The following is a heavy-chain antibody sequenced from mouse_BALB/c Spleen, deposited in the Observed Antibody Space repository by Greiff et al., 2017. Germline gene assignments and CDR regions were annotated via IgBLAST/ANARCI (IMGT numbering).Heavy chain of an antibody. V-gene: IGHV1S81*02. CDR1: GYTFTSYW. CDR2: INPSNGRT. D-gene: IGHD2-4*01. J-gene: IGHJ2*01. CDR3: ERPTMITGGFDC. Sequence: QVQLQQPGAELVKPGASVKLSCKASGYTFTSYWMHWVKQRPGQGLEWIGEINPSNGRTNYNEKFKSKATLTVDKSSSTAYMQLSSLTSEDSAVYYCERPTMITGGFDCWGQGTALTVSS.